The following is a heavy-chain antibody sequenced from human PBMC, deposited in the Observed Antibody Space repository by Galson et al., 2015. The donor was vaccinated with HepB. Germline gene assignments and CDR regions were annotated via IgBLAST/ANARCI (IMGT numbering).Heavy chain of an antibody. D-gene: IGHD4-17*01. J-gene: IGHJ4*02. CDR1: GYIFTNYW. CDR2: IDPEDSYI. CDR3: VRHSPYADFH. Sequence: QSGAEVKKPGEPLRISCKASGYIFTNYWISWVRQVSGKGLEWMGRIDPEDSYINENPSYQGHVSISVDNSISTAYLQWSSLRASDSAVYYCVRHSPYADFHRGQGTLVTVSS. V-gene: IGHV5-10-1*01.